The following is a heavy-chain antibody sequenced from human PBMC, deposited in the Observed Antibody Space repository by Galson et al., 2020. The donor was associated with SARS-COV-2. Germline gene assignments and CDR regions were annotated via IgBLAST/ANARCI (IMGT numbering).Heavy chain of an antibody. CDR1: GFTFSSYW. Sequence: ALHGESLKISCAAPGFTFSSYWMHWVRQAPGKGLVWVSRIYSEGSSTSYADSVKGRFTISGDNAKNTLYLHMSSLRAEDTAVYYCARGDMRNDYFDYWGQGTLVTVSS. CDR3: ARGDMRNDYFDY. D-gene: IGHD3-16*01. J-gene: IGHJ4*02. CDR2: IYSEGSST. V-gene: IGHV3-74*01.